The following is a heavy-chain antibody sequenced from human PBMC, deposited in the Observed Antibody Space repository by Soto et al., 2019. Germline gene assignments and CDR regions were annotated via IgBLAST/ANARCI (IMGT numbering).Heavy chain of an antibody. CDR1: GFTFHTYG. CDR3: ARDLGLMVVAPDVDY. J-gene: IGHJ4*02. Sequence: GGSLRLSCAASGFTFHTYGMNWVRQAPGKGLEWISYISSTSRPIFYADSMKGRFTVSRDNGKNLLFLQMSSLRVEDTAVYYCARDLGLMVVAPDVDYWGQGVLVTVSS. D-gene: IGHD2-8*01. CDR2: ISSTSRPI. V-gene: IGHV3-48*01.